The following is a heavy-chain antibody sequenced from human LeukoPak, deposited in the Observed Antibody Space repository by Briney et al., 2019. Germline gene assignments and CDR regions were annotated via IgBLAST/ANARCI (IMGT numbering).Heavy chain of an antibody. D-gene: IGHD5-18*01. CDR2: ISAYNGNT. V-gene: IGHV1-18*01. CDR1: GYTFTSYG. J-gene: IGHJ4*02. CDR3: ARDETDIRQLWLALVFDY. Sequence: ASVTVSCKASGYTFTSYGISWVRQAPGQGLEWMGWISAYNGNTNYAQKLQGRVTMTTDTSTSTAYMELRSLRSDDTAVYYCARDETDIRQLWLALVFDYWGQGTLVTVSS.